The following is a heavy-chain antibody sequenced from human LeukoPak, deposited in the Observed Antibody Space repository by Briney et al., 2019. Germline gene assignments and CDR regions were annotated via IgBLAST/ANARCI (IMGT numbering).Heavy chain of an antibody. J-gene: IGHJ5*02. D-gene: IGHD3-3*01. CDR3: ARSGTYYTGAWFDP. CDR2: ISAYNGDT. Sequence: ASVKVSCKASGYTFNNYGITWVRQAPGQGLEWMGWISAYNGDTTYAQKLQGRVTMTTDTSTSTAYMELRSLRSDDTAVYYCARSGTYYTGAWFDPWGQGTLVTVSS. V-gene: IGHV1-18*01. CDR1: GYTFNNYG.